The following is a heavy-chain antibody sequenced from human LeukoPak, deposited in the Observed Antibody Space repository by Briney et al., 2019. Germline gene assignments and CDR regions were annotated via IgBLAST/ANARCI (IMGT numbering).Heavy chain of an antibody. D-gene: IGHD3-10*01. CDR3: ARRPMARGVIKHAFDI. CDR1: AYSIANGYY. CDR2: IYHSGST. J-gene: IGHJ3*02. Sequence: PSETLSLTCTVSAYSIANGYYWGWIRQPPGKGLEWIGNIYHSGSTYYNPSLKSRVTISIDTSKNQFSLKLSSVTAADTAVYYCARRPMARGVIKHAFDIWGQGTMVTVSS. V-gene: IGHV4-38-2*02.